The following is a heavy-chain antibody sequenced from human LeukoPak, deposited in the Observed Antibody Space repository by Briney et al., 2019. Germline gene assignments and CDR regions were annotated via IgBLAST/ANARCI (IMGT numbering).Heavy chain of an antibody. CDR1: GFTVSSNY. D-gene: IGHD1-14*01. CDR2: TSSDGNIK. V-gene: IGHV3-30-3*01. CDR3: ARDPLPASARHFDY. J-gene: IGHJ4*02. Sequence: GGSLPVLQAATGFTVSSNYMSWVRQAPGKGLEWVAVTSSDGNIKYYADSMKGRFTISRDNSKNTLYLQMNSLRGEDTGVYYCARDPLPASARHFDYWGQGTLVTVSS.